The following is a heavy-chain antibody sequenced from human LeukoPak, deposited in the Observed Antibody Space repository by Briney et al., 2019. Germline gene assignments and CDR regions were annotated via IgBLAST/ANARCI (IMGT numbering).Heavy chain of an antibody. Sequence: SETLSLTCTVSGGSISSSSYYWGWIRQPPGKGLEWIGEINHSGSTNYNPSLKSRVTISVDTSKNQFSLKLSSVTAADTAVYYCARGVSITIFGVVIRTARFDYWGQGTLVTVSS. D-gene: IGHD3-3*01. CDR3: ARGVSITIFGVVIRTARFDY. CDR2: INHSGST. V-gene: IGHV4-39*07. J-gene: IGHJ4*02. CDR1: GGSISSSSYY.